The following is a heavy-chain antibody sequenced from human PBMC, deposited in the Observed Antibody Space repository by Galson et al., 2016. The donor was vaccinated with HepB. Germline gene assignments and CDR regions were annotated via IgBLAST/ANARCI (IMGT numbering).Heavy chain of an antibody. CDR2: IYNDGSRT. CDR3: ARPPNTAVAGPFDS. CDR1: GFTFSDNW. J-gene: IGHJ4*02. D-gene: IGHD6-19*01. Sequence: SLRLSCAVSGFTFSDNWMHWVRQAPGKGLQWVSAIYNDGSRTAHAASVKGRFTISRDNAKKPVHLQMTSLRVEDTAVYYCARPPNTAVAGPFDSWGQGTVVTVSS. V-gene: IGHV3-74*03.